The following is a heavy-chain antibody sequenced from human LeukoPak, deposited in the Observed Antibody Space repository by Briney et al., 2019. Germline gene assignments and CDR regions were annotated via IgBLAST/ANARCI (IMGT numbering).Heavy chain of an antibody. CDR2: ADYDGSDT. J-gene: IGHJ6*03. CDR1: GFTFSRYW. Sequence: GGSLRLSCAASGFTFSRYWMHWVRQAPGKGLVWVSRADYDGSDTSYADSVRGRFTISRDNARNSLYLQMNSLRDEDTAVYYCARTGYSSSSGWAYYYYYYMDVWGKGTTVTVSS. CDR3: ARTGYSSSSGWAYYYYYYMDV. D-gene: IGHD6-6*01. V-gene: IGHV3-74*01.